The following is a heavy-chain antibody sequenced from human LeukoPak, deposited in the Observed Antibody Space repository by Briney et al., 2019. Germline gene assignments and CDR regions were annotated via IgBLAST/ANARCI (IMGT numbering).Heavy chain of an antibody. CDR3: ARSISYPYYYYYMDV. V-gene: IGHV4-39*07. D-gene: IGHD1-14*01. J-gene: IGHJ6*03. Sequence: SETLSLTCTVSGGSISSSSYYWGWIRQPPGKGLEWIGSIYYSGSTYYNPSLKSRVTISVDTSKNQFSLKLSSVTAADTAVYYCARSISYPYYYYYMDVWGKGTTVTISS. CDR2: IYYSGST. CDR1: GGSISSSSYY.